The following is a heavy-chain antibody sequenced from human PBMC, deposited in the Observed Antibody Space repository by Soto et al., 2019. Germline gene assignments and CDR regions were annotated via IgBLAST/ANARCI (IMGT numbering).Heavy chain of an antibody. CDR1: GGTISSSSYY. Sequence: PSETLSLTCTVSGGTISSSSYYWGWISQPPGKGLEWIGSIYYSGSTYYNPSLKSRVTISVDTSKNQFSLKLSSVTAADTAVYFFFFKQKTAYEILTGYPRSGNYYFDYWGQGTLVTVSS. CDR3: FFKQKTAYEILTGYPRSGNYYFDY. V-gene: IGHV4-39*01. CDR2: IYYSGST. J-gene: IGHJ4*02. D-gene: IGHD3-9*01.